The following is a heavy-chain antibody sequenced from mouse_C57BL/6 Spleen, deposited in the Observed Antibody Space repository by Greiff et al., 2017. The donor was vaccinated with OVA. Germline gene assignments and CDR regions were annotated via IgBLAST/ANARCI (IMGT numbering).Heavy chain of an antibody. V-gene: IGHV1-80*01. Sequence: QVQLQQSGAELVKPGASVKISCKASGYAFSSYWMNWVKQRPGKGLEWIGQIYPGDGDTNYNGKFKGKATLTADKSSSTAYMQLSSLTSEDSAVYFCARRSYDYDYFDYWGQGTTLTVSS. CDR2: IYPGDGDT. CDR3: ARRSYDYDYFDY. J-gene: IGHJ2*01. D-gene: IGHD2-4*01. CDR1: GYAFSSYW.